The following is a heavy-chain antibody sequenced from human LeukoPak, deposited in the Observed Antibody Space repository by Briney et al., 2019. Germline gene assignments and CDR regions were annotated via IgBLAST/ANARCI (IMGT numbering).Heavy chain of an antibody. CDR3: AAMIVVVKGLDY. Sequence: PGGSLRLSCAASGFTFSSYSMNRVRQAPGKGLEWVSSISSSSSYIYYADSVKGRFTISRDNAKNSLYLQMNSLRAEDTAVYYCAAMIVVVKGLDYWGQGTLVTVPS. CDR1: GFTFSSYS. V-gene: IGHV3-21*01. CDR2: ISSSSSYI. J-gene: IGHJ4*02. D-gene: IGHD3-22*01.